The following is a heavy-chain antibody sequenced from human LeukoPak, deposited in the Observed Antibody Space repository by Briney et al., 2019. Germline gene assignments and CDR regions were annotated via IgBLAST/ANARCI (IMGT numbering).Heavy chain of an antibody. CDR2: IWNDGSNK. J-gene: IGHJ5*02. D-gene: IGHD6-25*01. CDR1: GFTFSSYC. Sequence: GSLILSCAVSGFTFSSYCMHCVRQAPGKGLELVAVIWNDGSNKYYADSVKGRFTISRDNSKNTLYLQMNSTRAEDTAVYSCAKDPGGYNWFDHWGQGILVTVSS. CDR3: AKDPGGYNWFDH. V-gene: IGHV3-33*06.